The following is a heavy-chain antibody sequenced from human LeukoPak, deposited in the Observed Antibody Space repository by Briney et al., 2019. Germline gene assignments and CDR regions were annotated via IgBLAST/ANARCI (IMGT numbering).Heavy chain of an antibody. D-gene: IGHD2-15*01. J-gene: IGHJ4*02. CDR3: MTLYCSGDGCGD. CDR2: IKSETDGGTT. V-gene: IGHV3-15*01. CDR1: GFTFIDAW. Sequence: GGSLRFSCAASGFTFIDAWMNWVRQAPGKGLEWVGHIKSETDGGTTDYAAPVRGRFTISRDDSRNTVYLQMNSLKTEDTAVYYCMTLYCSGDGCGDWGQGTLVTVSS.